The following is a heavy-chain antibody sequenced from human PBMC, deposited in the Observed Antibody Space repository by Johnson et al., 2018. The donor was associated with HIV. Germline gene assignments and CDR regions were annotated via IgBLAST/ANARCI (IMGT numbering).Heavy chain of an antibody. CDR3: ASPPSGYDFWDGPNICEV. V-gene: IGHV3-9*01. CDR2: ISWNSGRI. CDR1: GFTFNDYA. J-gene: IGHJ3*01. Sequence: VQLVESGGGLVQPGRSLRLSCAASGFTFNDYAMHWVRQGPGKGLEWVSGISWNSGRIGYGNSMKGRFTISRDNSKNTLFLQMNSLRPEDTAVYYCASPPSGYDFWDGPNICEVWGQGTMVSVAS. D-gene: IGHD3-3*01.